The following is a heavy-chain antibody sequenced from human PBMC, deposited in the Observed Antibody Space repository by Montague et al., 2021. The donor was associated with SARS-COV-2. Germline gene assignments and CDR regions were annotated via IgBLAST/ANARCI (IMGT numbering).Heavy chain of an antibody. CDR3: ARIPVGSKYYFDF. CDR2: TYYRSKWYN. J-gene: IGHJ4*02. V-gene: IGHV6-1*01. CDR1: GDSVSSNIAT. D-gene: IGHD2-2*01. Sequence: CAISGDSVSSNIATWNWIRQSPSRGLEWLGRTYYRSKWYNDYAESVKSRITIDPDTPKHQFSLHPNSVTPEDTAVYYCARIPVGSKYYFDFWGQGTLVTVSS.